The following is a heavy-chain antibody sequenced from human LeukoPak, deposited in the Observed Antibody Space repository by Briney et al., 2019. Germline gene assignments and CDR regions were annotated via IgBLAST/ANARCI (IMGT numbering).Heavy chain of an antibody. CDR3: ARDSGLVAPVYDAFDI. Sequence: SETLSLTGTVSGGSISSSRYYWGWIRQPPGKGLEWIGSIYYSGSTNYNPSLKSRVTISVDTSKNQFSLKLSSVTAADTAVYYCARDSGLVAPVYDAFDIWGQGRMVTVSS. D-gene: IGHD5-12*01. CDR1: GGSISSSRYY. CDR2: IYYSGST. J-gene: IGHJ3*02. V-gene: IGHV4-39*07.